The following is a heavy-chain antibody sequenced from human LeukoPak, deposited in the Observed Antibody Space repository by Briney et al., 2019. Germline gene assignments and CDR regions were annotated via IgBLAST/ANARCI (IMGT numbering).Heavy chain of an antibody. CDR2: IYYSGST. Sequence: PSETLSLTCTVSGGSVSSGSYYWSWIRQPPGKELEWIGYIYYSGSTNSNPSLKSRVTISVDTSKSQFSLKLRSVTTADTAVYYCARVRRKVTTVDYAFDIWGQGTMVTVSS. J-gene: IGHJ3*02. CDR3: ARVRRKVTTVDYAFDI. D-gene: IGHD4-17*01. V-gene: IGHV4-61*01. CDR1: GGSVSSGSYY.